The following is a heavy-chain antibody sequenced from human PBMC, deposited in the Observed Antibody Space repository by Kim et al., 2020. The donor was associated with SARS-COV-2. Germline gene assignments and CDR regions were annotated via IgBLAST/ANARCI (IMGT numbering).Heavy chain of an antibody. V-gene: IGHV3-30*04. CDR1: GFTFSSYA. J-gene: IGHJ6*02. Sequence: GGSLRLSCAASGFTFSSYAMHWVLQAPGKGLEWVAVISYDGSNKYYADSVKGRFTISRDNSKNTLYLQMNSLRAEDTAVYYCARGNSGSYLYGMDVWGQGTTVTVSS. CDR3: ARGNSGSYLYGMDV. D-gene: IGHD1-26*01. CDR2: ISYDGSNK.